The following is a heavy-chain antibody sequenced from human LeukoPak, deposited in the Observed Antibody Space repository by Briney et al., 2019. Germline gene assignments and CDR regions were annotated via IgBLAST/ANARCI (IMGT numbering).Heavy chain of an antibody. Sequence: SETLSLTCTVSGGSISSSSYYWGWIRQPPGKGLEWIGSIYYSGSTYYNPSLKSRVTISVDTSKNQFSLKLSSVTAADTAVYYCARDQDGSLDYWGQGTLVTVSS. D-gene: IGHD5-24*01. CDR1: GGSISSSSYY. CDR2: IYYSGST. J-gene: IGHJ4*02. V-gene: IGHV4-39*07. CDR3: ARDQDGSLDY.